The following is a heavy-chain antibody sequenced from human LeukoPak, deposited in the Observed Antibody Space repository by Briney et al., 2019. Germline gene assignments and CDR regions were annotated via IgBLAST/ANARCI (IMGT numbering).Heavy chain of an antibody. V-gene: IGHV3-30-3*01. D-gene: IGHD1-1*01. CDR3: ASSPGTGG. Sequence: PGGSLRLSCAASGFTFSSYAMHWVRQAPGKGLEWVAVISYDGSNKYYADSVKGRFTISRDNSKNTLYLQMNSLRAEDTAVYYCASSPGTGGWGQGTLVTVSS. J-gene: IGHJ4*02. CDR1: GFTFSSYA. CDR2: ISYDGSNK.